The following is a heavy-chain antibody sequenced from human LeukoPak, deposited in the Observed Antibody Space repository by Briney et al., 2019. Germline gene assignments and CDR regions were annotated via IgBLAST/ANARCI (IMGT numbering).Heavy chain of an antibody. CDR2: ISSSGSTI. CDR3: ARDRDYYDSSGDAFDI. Sequence: PGGSLRLSCAASGFTFSDYYMSWIRQAPGKGLEWVSYISSSGSTIYYADSVKGRFTISRGNAKNSLYLQMNSLRAEDTAVYYCARDRDYYDSSGDAFDIWGQGTMVTVSS. J-gene: IGHJ3*02. V-gene: IGHV3-11*01. D-gene: IGHD3-22*01. CDR1: GFTFSDYY.